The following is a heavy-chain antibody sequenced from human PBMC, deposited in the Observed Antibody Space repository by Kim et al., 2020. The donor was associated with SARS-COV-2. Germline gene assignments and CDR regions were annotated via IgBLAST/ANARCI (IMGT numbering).Heavy chain of an antibody. J-gene: IGHJ4*02. Sequence: GGSLRLSCAASGFTFSGHGMHWVRQTPGKGLEWVAVIWADGNTKYYADSVKGRFPISRDNSDNMVHLQMNSLRAEDTAVYYCAREGPYGGTGAFDYWGQGTLVTVSS. D-gene: IGHD4-17*01. CDR2: IWADGNTK. CDR1: GFTFSGHG. V-gene: IGHV3-33*01. CDR3: AREGPYGGTGAFDY.